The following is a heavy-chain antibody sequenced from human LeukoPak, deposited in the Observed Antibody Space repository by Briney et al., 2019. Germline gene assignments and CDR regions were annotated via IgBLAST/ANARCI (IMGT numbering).Heavy chain of an antibody. J-gene: IGHJ5*02. V-gene: IGHV1-69*05. Sequence: ASVKVSFKGSGGTFSNYAISWGGQAPGQGGEGRGGIIPIFGTANYAQKFQGRVTITTDESTSTAYMELSSLRSEDTAVYYCARDMDYDILTQPVWFDPWGQGTLVTVSS. CDR3: ARDMDYDILTQPVWFDP. D-gene: IGHD3-9*01. CDR1: GGTFSNYA. CDR2: IIPIFGTA.